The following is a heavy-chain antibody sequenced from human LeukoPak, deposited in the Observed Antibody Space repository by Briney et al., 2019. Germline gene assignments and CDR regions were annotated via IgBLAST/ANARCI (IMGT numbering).Heavy chain of an antibody. D-gene: IGHD3-10*01. J-gene: IGHJ4*02. CDR1: GYTFTGYY. CDR3: ARDTGELWFGELLYYFDY. CDR2: INPNSGGT. V-gene: IGHV1-2*02. Sequence: ASVKVSCKASGYTFTGYYMHWVRQAPGQGLEWMGWINPNSGGTNYAQKFQGRVTMTRDTSISTAYTELSRLRSDDTAVYYCARDTGELWFGELLYYFDYWGQGTLVTVSS.